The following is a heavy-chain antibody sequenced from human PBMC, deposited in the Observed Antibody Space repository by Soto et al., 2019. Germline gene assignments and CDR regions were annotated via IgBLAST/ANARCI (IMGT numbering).Heavy chain of an antibody. Sequence: LSLTSTFSCGSISSYYWSWIRHPAGKGLEWIGRIYTSGSTNYNPSLKSRVTMSVDTSKNQFSLKLSSVTAADTAVYYCARDVGYCSSTSCYTGPFDYWGQGTLVTVSS. CDR1: CGSISSYY. CDR2: IYTSGST. D-gene: IGHD2-2*02. V-gene: IGHV4-4*07. J-gene: IGHJ4*02. CDR3: ARDVGYCSSTSCYTGPFDY.